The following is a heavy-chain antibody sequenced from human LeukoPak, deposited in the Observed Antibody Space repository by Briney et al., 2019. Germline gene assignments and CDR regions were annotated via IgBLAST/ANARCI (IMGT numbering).Heavy chain of an antibody. V-gene: IGHV4-38-2*02. CDR3: ARALSD. CDR1: GYSISSGYY. J-gene: IGHJ4*02. D-gene: IGHD1-26*01. Sequence: SETLSLTCTVSGYSISSGYYWGWIRQPPGEGLEWIGSIYHSGSTYYNPSLKSRVTISVDTSKNQFSLKLSSVTAADTAVYYCARALSDWGQGTLVTASS. CDR2: IYHSGST.